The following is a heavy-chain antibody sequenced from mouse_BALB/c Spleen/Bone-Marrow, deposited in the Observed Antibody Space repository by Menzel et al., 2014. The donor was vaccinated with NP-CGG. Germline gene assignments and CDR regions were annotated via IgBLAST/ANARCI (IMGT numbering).Heavy chain of an antibody. CDR1: GFTFTDYY. Sequence: EVQVVESGGGLVQPGGSLRLSCATSGFTFTDYYMSWVRQPPGKALEWLGFIRNKPNGYTTEYSASVKGRFTISRDNSRSILYLQMNTLRAEDSATYYRARDDYGRGYWGQGTTLTVSS. J-gene: IGHJ2*01. V-gene: IGHV7-3*02. CDR3: ARDDYGRGY. CDR2: IRNKPNGYTT. D-gene: IGHD1-1*01.